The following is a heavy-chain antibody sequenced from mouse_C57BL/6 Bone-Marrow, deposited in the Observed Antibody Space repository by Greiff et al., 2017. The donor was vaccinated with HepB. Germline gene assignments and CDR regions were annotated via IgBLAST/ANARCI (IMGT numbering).Heavy chain of an antibody. CDR1: GFTFSDYG. CDR2: ISSGSSTI. V-gene: IGHV5-17*01. CDR3: ARHYSNHFGV. J-gene: IGHJ1*03. Sequence: EVQLQESGGGLVKPGGSLKLSCAASGFTFSDYGMYRVRQAPEKGLERVTYISSGSSTIYYADTVKGRFTISRDNAKNTLFLQMTSLGSEDTAMYYCARHYSNHFGVGGTGTTVPVSS. D-gene: IGHD2-5*01.